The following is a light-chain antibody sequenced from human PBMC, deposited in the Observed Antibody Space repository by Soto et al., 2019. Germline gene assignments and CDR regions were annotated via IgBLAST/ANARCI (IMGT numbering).Light chain of an antibody. Sequence: QSVLTQPPSVSGAPGQRVTISCTGSSSYIGAGYGVHWYQQLPGTAPKLLIYGNSNRPSGVSDRFSGSKSGTSASLAITGLQPEDEADYYCQSHGSSLSGNYVFGTGTKLTVL. CDR1: SSYIGAGYG. CDR3: QSHGSSLSGNYV. J-gene: IGLJ1*01. CDR2: GNS. V-gene: IGLV1-40*01.